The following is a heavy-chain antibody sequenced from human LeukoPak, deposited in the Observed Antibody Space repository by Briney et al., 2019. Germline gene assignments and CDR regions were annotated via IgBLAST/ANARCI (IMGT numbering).Heavy chain of an antibody. V-gene: IGHV4-59*08. CDR2: IYSSGST. CDR3: ARHRPDSSRRTDFDY. Sequence: PSETLSLTCTVSSGSISSYYWSWIRQPPGKGLEWIGYIYSSGSTNYNPSLNSRVTISVDTSTNQSSMKPSSLTAADTAVYYCARHRPDSSRRTDFDYWGQGTPVTVSS. D-gene: IGHD1-14*01. CDR1: SGSISSYY. J-gene: IGHJ4*02.